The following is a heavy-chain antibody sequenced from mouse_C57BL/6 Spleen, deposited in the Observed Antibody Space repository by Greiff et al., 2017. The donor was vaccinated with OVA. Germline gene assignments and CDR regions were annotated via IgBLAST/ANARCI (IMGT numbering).Heavy chain of an antibody. D-gene: IGHD1-1*01. CDR1: GFSLTSYG. V-gene: IGHV2-2*01. CDR2: IWSGGST. Sequence: QVQLQQSGPGLVQPSQSLSITCTASGFSLTSYGVHWVRQSPGKGLEWLGVIWSGGSTDYNAAFISRLSISKDNSKSQVFLKMSSLQADDTAIYYCARDHYGSSAWFAYWGQGTMVTVSA. CDR3: ARDHYGSSAWFAY. J-gene: IGHJ3*01.